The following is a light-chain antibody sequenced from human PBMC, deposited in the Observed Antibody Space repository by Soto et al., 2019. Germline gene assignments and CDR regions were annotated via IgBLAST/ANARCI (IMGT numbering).Light chain of an antibody. J-gene: IGKJ4*01. V-gene: IGKV1-33*01. CDR3: QQYGNLPFT. CDR1: QDINNY. CDR2: DAS. Sequence: DVQLTQSPSSLSASVGHRVTVICQASQDINNYLNWYQQKPGKAPKVLIYDASNLKPGVPPRFSGSRSGTDFTFTISSLQPEDIATYYWQQYGNLPFTFGGGTKVEIK.